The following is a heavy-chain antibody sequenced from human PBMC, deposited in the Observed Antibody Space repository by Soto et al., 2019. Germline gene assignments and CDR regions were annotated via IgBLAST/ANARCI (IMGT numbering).Heavy chain of an antibody. D-gene: IGHD4-17*01. Sequence: QVQLQESGPGLVKPSETLSLTCTVSGGSISSYFWSWIRQPPGKGLEWIGYIYYSGSTNYNPSLKSRVAISVDTSKNQFSLKLSSVTAADTAVYYCVSESTVTDAFDIWGQGTMVTVSA. V-gene: IGHV4-59*01. CDR2: IYYSGST. CDR1: GGSISSYF. CDR3: VSESTVTDAFDI. J-gene: IGHJ3*02.